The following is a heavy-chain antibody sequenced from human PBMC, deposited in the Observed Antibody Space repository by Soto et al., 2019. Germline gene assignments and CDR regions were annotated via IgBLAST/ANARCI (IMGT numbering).Heavy chain of an antibody. CDR3: AREVTGSGAFDI. J-gene: IGHJ3*02. V-gene: IGHV4-31*03. CDR2: IYYSGST. Sequence: SETLSLTCTVSGGSISSGGYYWSWIRQHPGKGLEWIGYIYYSGSTYYNPSLKSRVTISVDTSKNQFSLKLSSVTAADTAVYYCAREVTGSGAFDIRGQGTMVTVSS. CDR1: GGSISSGGYY. D-gene: IGHD1-20*01.